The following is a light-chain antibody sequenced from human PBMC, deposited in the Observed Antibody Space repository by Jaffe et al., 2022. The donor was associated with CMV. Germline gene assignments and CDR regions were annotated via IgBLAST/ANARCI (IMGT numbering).Light chain of an antibody. Sequence: DIQMTQSPSSLSASVGDRVTITCRASQSISTYLNWYQQKPGKAPKLLIYAASDLQGGVPSRFSGSGFGTDFSLTISSLQPEDFAIYFCQQNYISPLTIGGGTKVEIK. V-gene: IGKV1-39*01. CDR1: QSISTY. J-gene: IGKJ4*01. CDR3: QQNYISPLT. CDR2: AAS.